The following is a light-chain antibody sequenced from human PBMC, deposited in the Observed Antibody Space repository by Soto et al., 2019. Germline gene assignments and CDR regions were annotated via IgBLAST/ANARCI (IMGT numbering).Light chain of an antibody. V-gene: IGKV1-5*01. Sequence: DIQMTQSPSTLSASVGDRVTITCRASQSISNWLAWYQQKPGKAPKLLIYHASSLESGVPSRFRGSRSGTEFTLTVSSLQPEDFATYYCLQDHDDSWTFGQGAKVDIK. J-gene: IGKJ1*01. CDR2: HAS. CDR1: QSISNW. CDR3: LQDHDDSWT.